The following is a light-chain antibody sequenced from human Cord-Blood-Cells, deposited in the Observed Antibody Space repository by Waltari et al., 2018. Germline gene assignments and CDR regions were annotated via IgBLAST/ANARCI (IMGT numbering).Light chain of an antibody. Sequence: QSALTQPASASGSPGQSITISCTGTSSDVGSYNLVSWYQQHPGKAPKLMIYEGSKRPSGVSKRFAGSKSGNTASLTISGLQAEDEADYYCCSYAGSSTVFGGGTKLTVL. CDR1: SSDVGSYNL. CDR3: CSYAGSSTV. CDR2: EGS. J-gene: IGLJ3*02. V-gene: IGLV2-23*01.